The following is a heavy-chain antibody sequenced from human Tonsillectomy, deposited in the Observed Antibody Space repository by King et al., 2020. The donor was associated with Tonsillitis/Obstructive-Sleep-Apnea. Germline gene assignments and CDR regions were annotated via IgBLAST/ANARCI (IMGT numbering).Heavy chain of an antibody. D-gene: IGHD5-18*01. V-gene: IGHV3-43*01. CDR3: AKVQNRIQLWSSALDY. J-gene: IGHJ4*02. CDR2: ISWDGGDP. Sequence: QLVQSGGVVVQPGGSLRLSCAASGFTFDDYTMHWVRQAPGKGLEWVSLISWDGGDPYYAAPVKGQFTLSRDNSKNSLSLQMNSLRTEDTALFYCAKVQNRIQLWSSALDYWGQGTLVTVSS. CDR1: GFTFDDYT.